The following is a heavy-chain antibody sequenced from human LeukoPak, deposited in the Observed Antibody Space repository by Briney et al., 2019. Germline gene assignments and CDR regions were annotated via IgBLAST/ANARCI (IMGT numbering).Heavy chain of an antibody. CDR1: CGPISTYY. CDR2: IYTSGIT. D-gene: IGHD5-18*01. J-gene: IGHJ4*02. Sequence: SETLSLTCTVSCGPISTYYWTLIRQPAGKGLEWIGRIYTSGITNYNPSLKSRVTMSLDKSENQFSLKLTSVTAADTAIYYCARESVPYTYGYFDPWGPGTPVTVSS. CDR3: ARESVPYTYGYFDP. V-gene: IGHV4-4*07.